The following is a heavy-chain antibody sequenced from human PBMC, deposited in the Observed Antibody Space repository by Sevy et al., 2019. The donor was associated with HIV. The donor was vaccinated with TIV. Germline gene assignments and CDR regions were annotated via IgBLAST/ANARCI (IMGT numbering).Heavy chain of an antibody. CDR2: MSGSGGDT. CDR3: AKDRVSGTYYTGDFDY. J-gene: IGHJ4*02. Sequence: GGSLRLSCAASGFTFRTYAMTWVRQAPGKGLEWVSVMSGSGGDTYCADSVKGRFTNSRDNSNNTLYLQMNSLRAEDTAVYYCAKDRVSGTYYTGDFDYWGQGTLVTVSS. CDR1: GFTFRTYA. V-gene: IGHV3-23*01. D-gene: IGHD3-10*01.